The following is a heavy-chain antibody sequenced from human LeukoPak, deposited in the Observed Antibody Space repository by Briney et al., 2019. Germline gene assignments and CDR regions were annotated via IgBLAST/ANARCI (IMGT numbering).Heavy chain of an antibody. Sequence: GASVKVSCKASGGTFSSYAMSWVRQAPGQGLEWMGRIIPIFGTANYAHKFQGRVTITTDEATSTAYMELSSLRSEDTAVYYCARAEMATIGEFDYWGQGTLVTVSS. D-gene: IGHD5-24*01. CDR1: GGTFSSYA. CDR2: IIPIFGTA. CDR3: ARAEMATIGEFDY. V-gene: IGHV1-69*05. J-gene: IGHJ4*02.